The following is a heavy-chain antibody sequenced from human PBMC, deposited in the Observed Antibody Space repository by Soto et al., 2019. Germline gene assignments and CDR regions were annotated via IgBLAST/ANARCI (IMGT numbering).Heavy chain of an antibody. CDR3: AKERDYDDYAGVHFDY. CDR2: ISGSGGRT. J-gene: IGHJ4*02. Sequence: EVQLLESGGGLVQPGGSLSLSCAASGFTFNSYGMSWVRQAPGKGLEWVSSISGSGGRTYYADSVKGRFSISRDNSKNTLYLQMNSLRAEDTAVYYCAKERDYDDYAGVHFDYWGQGTLVTVSS. V-gene: IGHV3-23*01. CDR1: GFTFNSYG. D-gene: IGHD4-17*01.